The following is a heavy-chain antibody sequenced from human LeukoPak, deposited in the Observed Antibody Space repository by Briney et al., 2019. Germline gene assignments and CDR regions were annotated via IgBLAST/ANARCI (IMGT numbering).Heavy chain of an antibody. V-gene: IGHV3-23*01. Sequence: GGSLRLSCAASGFTFSSYAMTWVRQAPGKGLEWVSYISERGGSTSYADSVKGRFTISRDTSLNTLYLQMTSLRAEDTAVYFCAKRGIVIRGILVIGYHQEAYHYDYWGQGVLVTVSS. J-gene: IGHJ4*02. CDR1: GFTFSSYA. CDR2: ISERGGST. CDR3: AKRGIVIRGILVIGYHQEAYHYDY. D-gene: IGHD3-10*01.